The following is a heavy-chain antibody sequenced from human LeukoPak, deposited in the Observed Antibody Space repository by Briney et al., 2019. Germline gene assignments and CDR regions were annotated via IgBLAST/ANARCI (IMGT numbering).Heavy chain of an antibody. CDR2: ISGSGGST. CDR3: AKGPNGHYYGSGEFDY. J-gene: IGHJ4*02. D-gene: IGHD3-10*01. V-gene: IGHV3-23*01. CDR1: GFTFSSYA. Sequence: GGSLRLSCAASGFTFSSYAMHWVRQAPGKGLEWVSAISGSGGSTYYADSVKGRFTISRDNSKNTLYLQMNSLRDEDTAVYYSAKGPNGHYYGSGEFDYWGQGTLVTVSS.